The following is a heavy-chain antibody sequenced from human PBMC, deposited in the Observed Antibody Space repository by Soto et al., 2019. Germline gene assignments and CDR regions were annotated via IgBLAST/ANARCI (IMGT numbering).Heavy chain of an antibody. CDR3: AQTEDGGRSRTPAGWFDA. J-gene: IGHJ5*02. V-gene: IGHV2-26*01. CDR2: IFSNDER. Sequence: QVTLKESGPVLVKPTETLTLTCTVSGFSLSNAGMGVSCIRQPPGKALEWLAHIFSNDERRFSTSLKNRLTISKNTFNSQVVLIMTNMDPVDTATYYCAQTEDGGRSRTPAGWFDAWGQGTLVTVSS. CDR1: GFSLSNAGMG. D-gene: IGHD2-15*01.